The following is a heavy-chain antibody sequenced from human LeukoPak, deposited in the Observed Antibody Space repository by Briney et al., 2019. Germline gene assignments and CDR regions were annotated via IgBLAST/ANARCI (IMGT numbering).Heavy chain of an antibody. Sequence: GGSLRLSCAASGFTVSSNYMSWVRQAPGKGLEWVSVIYSGGSTYYADSVKGRFTISRDDSKNTLHLQMNDLRAEDTGIYSCARDLGPGPISGYPRGRFYYGMDVWGQGTTVTVSS. J-gene: IGHJ6*02. D-gene: IGHD3-22*01. CDR1: GFTVSSNY. V-gene: IGHV3-53*01. CDR3: ARDLGPGPISGYPRGRFYYGMDV. CDR2: IYSGGST.